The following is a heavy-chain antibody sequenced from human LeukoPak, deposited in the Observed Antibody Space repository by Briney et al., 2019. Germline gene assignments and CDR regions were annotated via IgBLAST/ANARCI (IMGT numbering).Heavy chain of an antibody. CDR1: GGTFSSYA. Sequence: GASVKVSCKASGGTFSSYAISWVRQAPGQGLEWMGWMNPNSGNTGYAQKYQGRVTITRNTSISTAYMELSSLRSEDTAVYYCARGWLPRRRDYYYMDVWGKGTTVTVSS. V-gene: IGHV1-8*03. CDR3: ARGWLPRRRDYYYMDV. J-gene: IGHJ6*03. D-gene: IGHD5-12*01. CDR2: MNPNSGNT.